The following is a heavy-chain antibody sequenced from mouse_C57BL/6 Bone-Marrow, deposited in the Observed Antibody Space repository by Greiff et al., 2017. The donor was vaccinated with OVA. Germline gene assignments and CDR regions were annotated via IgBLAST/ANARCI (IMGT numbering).Heavy chain of an antibody. CDR2: ISSGGSYT. CDR1: GFTFSSYG. J-gene: IGHJ3*01. Sequence: EVKLVESGGDLVKPGGSLKLSCAASGFTFSSYGMSWVRQTPDKRLEWVATISSGGSYTYYPDSVKGRFTISRDNAKNTLYLQRSSLTSEDTAMYYCARQGAYYSGPAWFAYWGQGTLVTVSA. D-gene: IGHD1-1*01. V-gene: IGHV5-6*01. CDR3: ARQGAYYSGPAWFAY.